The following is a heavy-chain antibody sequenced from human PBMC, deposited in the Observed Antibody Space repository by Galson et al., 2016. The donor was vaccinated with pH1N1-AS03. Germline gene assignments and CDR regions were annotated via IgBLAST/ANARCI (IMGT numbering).Heavy chain of an antibody. Sequence: SLRLSCAASGFTFSSYAMHWVRQAPGKGLEHVSAISGNGYSTYYANSVKGRFTISRDNSKSTPFLQMGSLRPEDRAVYYCARGPVSYSNYWFPPPDYWGQGTLVTVSS. CDR2: ISGNGYST. CDR1: GFTFSSYA. V-gene: IGHV3-64*01. J-gene: IGHJ4*02. CDR3: ARGPVSYSNYWFPPPDY. D-gene: IGHD6-13*01.